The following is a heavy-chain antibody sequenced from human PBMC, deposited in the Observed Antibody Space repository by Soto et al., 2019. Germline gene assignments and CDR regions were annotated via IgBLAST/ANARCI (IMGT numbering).Heavy chain of an antibody. CDR3: ARDAVVAATSNWFDP. J-gene: IGHJ5*02. CDR2: INSDGSST. V-gene: IGHV3-74*01. Sequence: EVQLVESGGGLVQPGGSLRLSCAASGFTFSSYWMHWVRQAPGKGLVWVSRINSDGSSTSYADSVKGRFTISRDNAKNTLYLQMNSLRAEDTAVYYCARDAVVAATSNWFDPWGQGTLVTVSS. CDR1: GFTFSSYW. D-gene: IGHD2-15*01.